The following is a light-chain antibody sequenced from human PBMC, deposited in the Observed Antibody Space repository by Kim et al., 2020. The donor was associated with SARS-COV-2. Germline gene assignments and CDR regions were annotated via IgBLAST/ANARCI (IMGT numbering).Light chain of an antibody. CDR2: YDS. V-gene: IGLV3-21*04. J-gene: IGLJ3*02. CDR3: HVWDSTGDQGV. CDR1: NIGSKS. Sequence: APGKPATIACGGNNIGSKSVHWYQQKPGQAPVLAIYYDSDRPSGIPERFSGSNSDNTATLTITRVEAGDEADDYCHVWDSTGDQGVFGGGTRLTVL.